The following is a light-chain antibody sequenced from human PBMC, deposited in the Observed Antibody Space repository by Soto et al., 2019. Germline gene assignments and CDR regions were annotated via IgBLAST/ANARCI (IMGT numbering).Light chain of an antibody. CDR3: CSYAGSSTSV. CDR1: SSDVGSYNL. Sequence: QSALTQPASVSGSPGQSITISCTGTSSDVGSYNLVSWYRQHPGKAPKLMIYEVSKRPSGVSNRFSGSKSGNTASLTISGLQAEDEADYYCCSYAGSSTSVFGGGTKVTVL. J-gene: IGLJ3*02. V-gene: IGLV2-23*02. CDR2: EVS.